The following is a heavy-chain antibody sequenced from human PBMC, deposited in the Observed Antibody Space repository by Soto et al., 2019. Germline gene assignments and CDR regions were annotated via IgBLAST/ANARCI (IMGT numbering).Heavy chain of an antibody. Sequence: EVQLLESGGGLVQPGGSLRLSCAASGFTFSSYAMSWVRQAPGKGLERVSAISGSGGSTYYADSVKGRFTISRDNSKNTLYLQMNSLRAEDTAVYYCAKPPYDFWSGYYWDYWGQGTLVTVSS. CDR1: GFTFSSYA. J-gene: IGHJ4*02. V-gene: IGHV3-23*01. CDR3: AKPPYDFWSGYYWDY. D-gene: IGHD3-3*01. CDR2: ISGSGGST.